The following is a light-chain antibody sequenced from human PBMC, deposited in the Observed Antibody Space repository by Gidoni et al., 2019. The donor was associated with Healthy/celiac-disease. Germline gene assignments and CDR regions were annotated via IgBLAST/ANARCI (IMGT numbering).Light chain of an antibody. CDR1: QSVSSY. Sequence: EIVLTQSPATLSLSPGERATLSCRASQSVSSYLAWYQQKPGQAPRLLIYDASNRATGIPARFSGSGSGTDFTLTISSLEPEDFAVYYCQQRSNWPPLTFXGXTKVDIK. CDR3: QQRSNWPPLT. J-gene: IGKJ4*01. CDR2: DAS. V-gene: IGKV3-11*01.